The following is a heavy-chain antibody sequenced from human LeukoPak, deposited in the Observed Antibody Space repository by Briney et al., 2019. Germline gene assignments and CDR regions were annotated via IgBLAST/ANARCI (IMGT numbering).Heavy chain of an antibody. CDR1: GGTFSSYA. CDR2: IIPILGIA. Sequence: ASVKVSCKASGGTFSSYAISWVRQAPGQGLEWMGRIIPILGIANYAQKFQGRVTITTDESTSTAYMELSSLRSEDTAVYYCARGRRFLEWFTYYYYYMDVWGKGTTVTVSS. CDR3: ARGRRFLEWFTYYYYYMDV. V-gene: IGHV1-69*04. J-gene: IGHJ6*03. D-gene: IGHD3-3*01.